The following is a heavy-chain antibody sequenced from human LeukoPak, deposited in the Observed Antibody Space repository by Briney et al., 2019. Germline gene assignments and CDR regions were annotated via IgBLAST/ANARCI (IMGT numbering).Heavy chain of an antibody. CDR2: INHSGST. Sequence: SETLSLTCAVYGGSFSGYYWSWIRQPPGKGLEWIGDINHSGSTNYNPSLKSRVTISVDTSKNQFSLKLSSVTAADTAVYYCARGGDIVVVPAAPGEYYFDYWGQGTLVTVSS. CDR3: ARGGDIVVVPAAPGEYYFDY. J-gene: IGHJ4*02. CDR1: GGSFSGYY. V-gene: IGHV4-34*01. D-gene: IGHD2-2*01.